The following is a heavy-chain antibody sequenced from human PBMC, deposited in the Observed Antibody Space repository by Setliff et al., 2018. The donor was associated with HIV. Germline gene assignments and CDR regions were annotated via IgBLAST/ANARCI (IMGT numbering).Heavy chain of an antibody. Sequence: SVKVSCKASGGTFSSYGITWVRQAPGQGLEWMGGITPLLDTTNYVQRFQSRVTLTTDESTNTVFMDLSSLRSEDTAVYYCARVHRGYYDSSGYLGFDPWDQGTLVTVSS. CDR3: ARVHRGYYDSSGYLGFDP. CDR1: GGTFSSYG. J-gene: IGHJ5*02. V-gene: IGHV1-69*05. D-gene: IGHD3-22*01. CDR2: ITPLLDTT.